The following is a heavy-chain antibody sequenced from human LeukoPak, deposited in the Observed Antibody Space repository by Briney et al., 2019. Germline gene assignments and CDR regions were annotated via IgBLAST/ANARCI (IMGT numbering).Heavy chain of an antibody. CDR3: ARDRRYMVRGANKGDYYYYYMDV. CDR2: ISYDGSNE. Sequence: HPGGSLRLSCAASGFTFSSYVMHWVRQAPGKGLEWVAIISYDGSNEYYADSVKGRFTISRDNSKNTLYLQMNSLRAEDTAVYYCARDRRYMVRGANKGDYYYYYMDVWGKGTTVTISS. J-gene: IGHJ6*03. CDR1: GFTFSSYV. D-gene: IGHD3-10*01. V-gene: IGHV3-30*14.